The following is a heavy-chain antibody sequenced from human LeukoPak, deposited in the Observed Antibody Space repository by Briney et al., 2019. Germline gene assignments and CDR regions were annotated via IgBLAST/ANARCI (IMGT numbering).Heavy chain of an antibody. CDR1: GFTFSGFY. J-gene: IGHJ4*02. V-gene: IGHV3-21*01. CDR3: ARDRSSGWYEYLDY. CDR2: ISSSSSYI. Sequence: GGSLRLSCAASGFTFSGFYMNWVRQAPGKGLEWVSSISSSSSYIYYADSVKGRFTISRDNAKNPLYLQMNSLRAEDTAVYYCARDRSSGWYEYLDYWGQGTLVTVSS. D-gene: IGHD6-19*01.